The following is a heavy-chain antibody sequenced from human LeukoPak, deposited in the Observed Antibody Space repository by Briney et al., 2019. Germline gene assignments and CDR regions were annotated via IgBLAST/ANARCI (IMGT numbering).Heavy chain of an antibody. CDR3: AKDGYYYGSGSRYYMDV. V-gene: IGHV3-33*06. J-gene: IGHJ6*03. D-gene: IGHD3-10*01. CDR1: GFTFSSYA. Sequence: PGRSLRLSCAASGFTFSSYAMHWVRQAPGKGLEWVAVIWYDGSNKYYADSVKGRFTISRDNSKNTLYLQMNSLRAEDTAVYYCAKDGYYYGSGSRYYMDVWGKGTTVTVSS. CDR2: IWYDGSNK.